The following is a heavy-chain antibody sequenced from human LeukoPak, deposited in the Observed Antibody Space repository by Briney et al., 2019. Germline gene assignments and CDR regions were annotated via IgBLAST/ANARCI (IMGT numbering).Heavy chain of an antibody. J-gene: IGHJ6*04. Sequence: ASVKVSCKASGYTFTGYYMHWVRQAPGQGLEWMGWINPNSGGTNYAQKFQGWATMTRDTSISTAYMELSRLRSDDTAVYYCARAQRTSSWFTYYYGMDVWGKGTTVTVSS. CDR1: GYTFTGYY. V-gene: IGHV1-2*04. CDR2: INPNSGGT. D-gene: IGHD6-13*01. CDR3: ARAQRTSSWFTYYYGMDV.